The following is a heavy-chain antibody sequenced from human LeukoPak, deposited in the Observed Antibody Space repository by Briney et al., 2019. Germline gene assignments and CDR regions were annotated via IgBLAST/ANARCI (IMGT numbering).Heavy chain of an antibody. J-gene: IGHJ4*02. CDR3: ARVWELSFDH. Sequence: PGGSLRLSCAASGFTFSSYAMSWVRQAPGKGLEWVSVIYVGGTTAYADSVKGRFTISTDTSKNMLYLHMNSLRAEDTARYYCARVWELSFDHWGQGPLVTVSS. V-gene: IGHV3-53*01. CDR1: GFTFSSYA. CDR2: IYVGGTT. D-gene: IGHD3-16*02.